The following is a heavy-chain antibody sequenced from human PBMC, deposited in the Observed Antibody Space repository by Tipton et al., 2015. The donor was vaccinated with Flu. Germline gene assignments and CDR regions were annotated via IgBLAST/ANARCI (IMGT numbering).Heavy chain of an antibody. CDR3: ARGRLSLPLYHYGMDV. CDR1: GGSISSDNYY. J-gene: IGHJ6*02. Sequence: LSCNVSGGSISSDNYYWNWIRQPAGKGLEWIGRIYTSGSTNYNLSLKRRLTISVDTSKNQFSLKLSSVTSADTAVYYCARGRLSLPLYHYGMDVWGQGTMVTVSS. D-gene: IGHD2-21*02. CDR2: IYTSGST. V-gene: IGHV4-61*02.